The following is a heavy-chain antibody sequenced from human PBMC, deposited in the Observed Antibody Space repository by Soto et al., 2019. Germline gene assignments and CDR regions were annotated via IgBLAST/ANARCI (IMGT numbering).Heavy chain of an antibody. V-gene: IGHV3-53*01. CDR3: GAQRGGGGY. Sequence: EVQLVESGGGLIQPGGSLRLSCAVSGFTVSNNYMSWVRQAPGKGLEGVSVIYSGGYTAYGDSVKGRFTISRDNSKNTLFLQKKSRGAAAPGLYFWGAQRGGGGYWGQGTLVTVSS. CDR1: GFTVSNNY. CDR2: IYSGGYT. D-gene: IGHD3-16*01. J-gene: IGHJ4*02.